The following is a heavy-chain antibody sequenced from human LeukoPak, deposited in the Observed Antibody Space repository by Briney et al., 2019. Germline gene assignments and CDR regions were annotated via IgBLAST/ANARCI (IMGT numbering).Heavy chain of an antibody. CDR2: IYYSGST. Sequence: PSETLSLTCTVSGGSISSYYWSWIRQPPGKGLEWIGYIYYSGSTNYNPSLKSRVTISVDTSKNQFSLKLSSVTAGDTAVYYCARLRVVRGVINYGMDVWGQGTTVTVSS. V-gene: IGHV4-59*08. D-gene: IGHD3-10*01. CDR1: GGSISSYY. CDR3: ARLRVVRGVINYGMDV. J-gene: IGHJ6*02.